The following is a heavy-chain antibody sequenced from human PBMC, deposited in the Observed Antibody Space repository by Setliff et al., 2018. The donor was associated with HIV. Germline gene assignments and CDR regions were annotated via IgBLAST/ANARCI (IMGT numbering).Heavy chain of an antibody. V-gene: IGHV3-20*04. D-gene: IGHD5-18*01. CDR1: GFTFDDYG. J-gene: IGHJ3*02. Sequence: LRLSCEASGFTFDDYGMNWVRQAPGKGLEWVSGINWNGRNTIHYAGSVKGRFTISRDNAKNSLYLQMTSLRAEDTAVYYCARDDSNGNTDAFDIWGQGTTVTVSS. CDR3: ARDDSNGNTDAFDI. CDR2: INWNGRNTI.